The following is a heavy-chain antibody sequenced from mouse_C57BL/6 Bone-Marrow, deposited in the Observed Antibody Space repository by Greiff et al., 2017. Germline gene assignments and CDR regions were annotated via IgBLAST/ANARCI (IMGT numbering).Heavy chain of an antibody. CDR1: GYTFTSYG. D-gene: IGHD2-1*01. J-gene: IGHJ4*01. Sequence: VKLVESGAELARPGASVKLSCKASGYTFTSYGISWVKQRTGKGLEWIGEIYPRSGNTYYNEKFKGKATLTADKSSSTAYMELRSLPSEDSAVYFCARSDYGNPYAMDYWGQGTSVTVSS. CDR2: IYPRSGNT. V-gene: IGHV1-81*01. CDR3: ARSDYGNPYAMDY.